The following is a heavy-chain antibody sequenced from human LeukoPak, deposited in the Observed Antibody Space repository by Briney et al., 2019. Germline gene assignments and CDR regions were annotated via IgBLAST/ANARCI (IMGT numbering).Heavy chain of an antibody. J-gene: IGHJ4*02. V-gene: IGHV5-51*01. CDR3: ARRRDLYSGSYYPFDY. D-gene: IGHD1-26*01. CDR1: GYSFNSYW. Sequence: GESLKISCKGSGYSFNSYWIGWVRQLPGKGLKWMGIIYPGDSDARYSPSFQGQVTISADKSISTPYLQWSSLKASDTAMYYCARRRDLYSGSYYPFDYWGQGTLVTVSS. CDR2: IYPGDSDA.